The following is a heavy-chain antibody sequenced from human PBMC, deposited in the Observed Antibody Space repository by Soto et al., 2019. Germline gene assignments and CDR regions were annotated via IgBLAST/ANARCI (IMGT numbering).Heavy chain of an antibody. CDR2: FTPKFGTA. V-gene: IGHV1-69*01. Sequence: QVQLVQSGAEVKKPGSSVKVSCRASGVSFTDHGISWLRQAPGQGLEWIGGFTPKFGTANYAPKFQGRVSITADESKTTASVILSSLRPEDTAVYFCARGVVSGFAHWYFDLWGRGTLITVSS. CDR3: ARGVVSGFAHWYFDL. D-gene: IGHD6-19*01. J-gene: IGHJ2*01. CDR1: GVSFTDHG.